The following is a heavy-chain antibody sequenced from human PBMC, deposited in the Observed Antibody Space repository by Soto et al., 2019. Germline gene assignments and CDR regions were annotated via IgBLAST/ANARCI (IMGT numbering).Heavy chain of an antibody. D-gene: IGHD6-19*01. CDR3: AGGRIVGAGSSAYYSLDV. CDR1: GGNPSNSA. J-gene: IGHJ6*02. V-gene: IGHV1-69*01. CDR2: IIPVFGII. Sequence: QVHLLLQSGAEVKKPGSSVKVACKASGGNPSNSAISWVRQAPGQGLEWMGGIIPVFGIISHAQNFQGRVTIPADESTRTAYMERSSLRSEATAVSFCAGGRIVGAGSSAYYSLDVWGQGTTVTVSS.